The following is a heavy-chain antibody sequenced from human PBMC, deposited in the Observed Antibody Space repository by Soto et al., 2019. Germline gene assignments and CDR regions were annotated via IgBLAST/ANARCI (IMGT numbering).Heavy chain of an antibody. Sequence: QVQLVESGGGLVKPGGSLRLSCAASGFTFSDYYMSWIRQTPGKGLEWVAYISSRGTTIYYGDSVKGRFTISRDNAKNSLYLQMNSLRAEDTAVFYCARLPWGRGGSCYSDLDVWGQGTTVTVSS. CDR1: GFTFSDYY. D-gene: IGHD2-15*01. V-gene: IGHV3-11*01. J-gene: IGHJ6*02. CDR3: ARLPWGRGGSCYSDLDV. CDR2: ISSRGTTI.